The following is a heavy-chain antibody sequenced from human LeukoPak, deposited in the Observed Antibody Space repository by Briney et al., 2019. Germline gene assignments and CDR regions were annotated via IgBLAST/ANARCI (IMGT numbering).Heavy chain of an antibody. V-gene: IGHV4-61*02. CDR2: IYTSGST. J-gene: IGHJ4*02. Sequence: SQTLSLTCTASGGSISSCSYYWSWIAQRAGMGLEWIGRIYTSGSTNYNPSLKSRVTISVDTSKNQFSLKLSSVTAADTAVYYCARGPNEDYYDSSGFLIWGQGTLVTVSS. CDR3: ARGPNEDYYDSSGFLI. CDR1: GGSISSCSYY. D-gene: IGHD3-22*01.